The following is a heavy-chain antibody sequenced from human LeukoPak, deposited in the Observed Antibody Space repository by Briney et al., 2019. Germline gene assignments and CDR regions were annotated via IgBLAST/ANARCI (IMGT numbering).Heavy chain of an antibody. CDR1: GGTFSRYA. D-gene: IGHD5-24*01. CDR2: IIPIFGTA. Sequence: ASVKVCCKASGGTFSRYAISWVRQAPGQGLEWMGGIIPIFGTANYAQKFQGRVTITTDESTSTAYMELSSLRSEDTAVYYCAASRDGYSFFDYWGQGTLVTVSS. J-gene: IGHJ4*02. V-gene: IGHV1-69*05. CDR3: AASRDGYSFFDY.